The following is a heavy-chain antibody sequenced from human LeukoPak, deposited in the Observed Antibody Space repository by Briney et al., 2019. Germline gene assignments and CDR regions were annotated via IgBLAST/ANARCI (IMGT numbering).Heavy chain of an antibody. CDR2: INHSGST. CDR1: GGSISSYY. Sequence: PSETLSLTCTVSGGSISSYYWSWIRQPPGKGLEWIGEINHSGSTNYNPSLKSRVTISVDTSRNQFSLKLSSVTAADTAVYYCARGPLYYDYVWGSYRKRYDAFDIWGQGTMVTVSS. CDR3: ARGPLYYDYVWGSYRKRYDAFDI. D-gene: IGHD3-16*02. J-gene: IGHJ3*02. V-gene: IGHV4-34*01.